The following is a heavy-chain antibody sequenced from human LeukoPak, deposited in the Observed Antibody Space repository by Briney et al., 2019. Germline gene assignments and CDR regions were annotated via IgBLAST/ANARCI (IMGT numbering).Heavy chain of an antibody. CDR3: AGDLGGWSPNDAFDI. V-gene: IGHV1-69*01. CDR1: GGTFSSYA. J-gene: IGHJ3*02. Sequence: ASVKVSCKASGGTFSSYAISWVRQAPGQGLEWMGGIIPIFGTANYAQKFQGRVTITADESTSTAYMELSSLRSEDTAVYYCAGDLGGWSPNDAFDIWGQGTMVTVSS. CDR2: IIPIFGTA. D-gene: IGHD6-19*01.